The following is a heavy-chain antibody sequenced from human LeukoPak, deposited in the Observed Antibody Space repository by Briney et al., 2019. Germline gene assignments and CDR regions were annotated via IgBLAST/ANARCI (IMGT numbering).Heavy chain of an antibody. J-gene: IGHJ3*02. CDR2: IYTSGST. CDR1: GVSISSGSYY. D-gene: IGHD2-2*01. CDR3: ARYCSSTSCYAAFDI. Sequence: SETLSLTCSVSGVSISSGSYYWSWIRQPAGKGLEWIGRIYTSGSTNYNPSLKSRVTISVDTSKNQFSLKLSSVTAADTAVYYCARYCSSTSCYAAFDIWGQGTMVTVSS. V-gene: IGHV4-61*02.